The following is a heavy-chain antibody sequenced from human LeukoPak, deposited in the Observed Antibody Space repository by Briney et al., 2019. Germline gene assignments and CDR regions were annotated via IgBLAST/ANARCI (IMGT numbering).Heavy chain of an antibody. CDR1: GGSFSGYY. CDR2: INHSGST. Sequence: PSETLSLTCAVYGGSFSGYYWSWIRQPPGKGLEWIGEINHSGSTNYNPSLKSRVTISVDTSKNQFSLKLSSVTAADTAVYYCARRLRNTYYYGSGSYFGWFDPWGQGTLVTVSS. CDR3: ARRLRNTYYYGSGSYFGWFDP. D-gene: IGHD3-10*01. V-gene: IGHV4-34*01. J-gene: IGHJ5*02.